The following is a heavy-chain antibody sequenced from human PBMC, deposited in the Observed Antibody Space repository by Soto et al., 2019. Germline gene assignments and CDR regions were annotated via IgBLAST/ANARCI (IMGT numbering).Heavy chain of an antibody. CDR1: GYTFTSYD. CDR2: MNPNSGNT. V-gene: IGHV1-8*01. CDR3: ARGLVVPAAILMEGLFDP. D-gene: IGHD2-2*01. J-gene: IGHJ5*02. Sequence: QVQLVQSGAEVKKPGASLKVSCKASGYTFTSYDINWVRQATGQGLEWMGWMNPNSGNTGYAQKFQGRVTMTRNTSISTAYMELSSLRSEDTAVYYCARGLVVPAAILMEGLFDPWCQGTLVTVSS.